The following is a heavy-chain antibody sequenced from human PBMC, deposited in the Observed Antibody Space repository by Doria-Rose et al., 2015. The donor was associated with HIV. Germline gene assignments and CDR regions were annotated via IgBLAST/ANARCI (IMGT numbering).Heavy chain of an antibody. J-gene: IGHJ4*02. Sequence: GCLRLSCAASGFTFSRYSMNWVRQAPGKGLEWVSSISSSSEYIYYVDSVQGRFTISRDNAKNSVYLQMNSLRTEDTAVYYCARDHYDSGGYYSDWGQGTLVTVSS. D-gene: IGHD3-22*01. CDR2: ISSSSEYI. CDR1: GFTFSRYS. V-gene: IGHV3-21*03. CDR3: ARDHYDSGGYYSD.